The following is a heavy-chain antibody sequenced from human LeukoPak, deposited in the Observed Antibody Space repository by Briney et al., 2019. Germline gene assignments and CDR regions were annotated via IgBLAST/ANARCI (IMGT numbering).Heavy chain of an antibody. J-gene: IGHJ4*02. CDR1: GGSISNSSYY. Sequence: ASETLSLTCTVSGGSISNSSYYWGWIRQPPGKGLEWIGSIYYSGSTYYNPSLKSRVTISVDTSKNQFSLKLSSVTAADTAVYYCARSTRIVGATTGPDYWGQGTLVTVSS. V-gene: IGHV4-39*01. CDR3: ARSTRIVGATTGPDY. CDR2: IYYSGST. D-gene: IGHD1-26*01.